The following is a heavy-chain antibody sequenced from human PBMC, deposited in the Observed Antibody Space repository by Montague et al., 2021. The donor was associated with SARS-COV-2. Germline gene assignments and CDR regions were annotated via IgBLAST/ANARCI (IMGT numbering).Heavy chain of an antibody. V-gene: IGHV4-39*01. CDR1: GGSFDSDNFF. J-gene: IGHJ4*02. CDR3: ARHRRYDVVTYYPDF. Sequence: SETLSLTCSISGGSFDSDNFFWGWIRQTQGKRLEWIGVIYNGGRTFDNPSLKSRVTISVHTSRNQLSLNVKSVTAADTAVYYCARHRRYDVVTYYPDFWGQGILVTVSS. CDR2: IYNGGRT. D-gene: IGHD3-9*01.